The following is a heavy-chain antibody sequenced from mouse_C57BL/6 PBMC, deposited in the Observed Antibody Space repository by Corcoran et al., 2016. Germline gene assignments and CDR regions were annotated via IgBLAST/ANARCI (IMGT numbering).Heavy chain of an antibody. Sequence: QVQLQQSGAELVKPGASVKISCKASGYAFSSYWMNWVKQRPGKGLEWIGQIYPGDGDTNYNGKFKGKATLTADKSSSTAYMQLSSLTSEDSAVYFCARNYGSSLWYFDGWGTGTTVTVSS. CDR3: ARNYGSSLWYFDG. D-gene: IGHD1-1*01. J-gene: IGHJ1*03. CDR2: IYPGDGDT. V-gene: IGHV1-80*01. CDR1: GYAFSSYW.